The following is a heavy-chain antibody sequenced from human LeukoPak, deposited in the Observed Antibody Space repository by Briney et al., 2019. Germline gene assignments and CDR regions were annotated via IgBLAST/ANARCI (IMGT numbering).Heavy chain of an antibody. J-gene: IGHJ6*02. V-gene: IGHV4-30-4*01. D-gene: IGHD2-15*01. CDR2: IYYSGST. CDR1: GGSISSGDYY. CDR3: ARDLRLVVVEPGYYGMDV. Sequence: PSETLSLTCTVSGGSISSGDYYWSWIRQPPGKGLEWIGYIYYSGSTYYNPSLKSRVTISVDTSKNQFSLKLSSVTAADTAVYYCARDLRLVVVEPGYYGMDVWGQGTTVTVSS.